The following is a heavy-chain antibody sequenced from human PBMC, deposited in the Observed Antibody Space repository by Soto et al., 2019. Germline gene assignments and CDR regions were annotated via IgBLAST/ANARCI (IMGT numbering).Heavy chain of an antibody. CDR2: IFSSGST. CDR1: GGSINTYY. J-gene: IGHJ4*02. CDR3: AREGSYSAYNFAHGIQLWSFDF. Sequence: SETLSLNCNGSGGSINTYYWSWVRPPAGKGLEWIGRIFSSGSTSFNPSPESRGAMSVDTSKNHFSLNLSSVTAADVAVYYCAREGSYSAYNFAHGIQLWSFDFWGQGALVTVSS. V-gene: IGHV4-4*07. D-gene: IGHD5-18*01.